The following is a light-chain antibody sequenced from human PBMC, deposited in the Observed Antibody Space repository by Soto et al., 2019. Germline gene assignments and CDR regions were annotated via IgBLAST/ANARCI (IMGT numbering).Light chain of an antibody. CDR1: QSISSN. Sequence: EIVMTQSPATLSVSPGERATLSCRARQSISSNLAWYQQKPGQAPRLLMFRTSSMATGFPARVSGSGSGTEFNLTISSLQSEDFGVYYCQQYNNWPRATFGGGTKVEIK. CDR3: QQYNNWPRAT. CDR2: RTS. J-gene: IGKJ4*01. V-gene: IGKV3-15*01.